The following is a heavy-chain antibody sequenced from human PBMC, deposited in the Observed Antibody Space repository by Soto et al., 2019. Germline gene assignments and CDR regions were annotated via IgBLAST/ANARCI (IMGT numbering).Heavy chain of an antibody. CDR2: ISYDGNNK. CDR3: AKATAESYGMDV. Sequence: VQLVESGGGVVQPGRSLRLSCAASGFTFSSHGMHWVRQAPGKGLEWVAVISYDGNNKYHTDSVKGRFTISRDNSRNTLYLQMNSLRGEDTAVYYCAKATAESYGMDVWGQGTTVTVSS. V-gene: IGHV3-30*18. CDR1: GFTFSSHG. J-gene: IGHJ6*02.